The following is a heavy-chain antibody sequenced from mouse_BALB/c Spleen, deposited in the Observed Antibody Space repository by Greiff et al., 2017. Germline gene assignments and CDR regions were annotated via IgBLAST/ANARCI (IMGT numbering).Heavy chain of an antibody. Sequence: EVQLQQSGAELVRSGASVKLSCTASGFNIKDYYMHWVKQRPEQGLEWIGWIDPENGDTEYAPKFQGKATMTADTSSNTAYLQLSSLTSEDTAVYYCNAVYGNYGAYWGRGTLVTVSA. CDR1: GFNIKDYY. J-gene: IGHJ3*01. D-gene: IGHD2-1*01. V-gene: IGHV14-4*02. CDR2: IDPENGDT. CDR3: NAVYGNYGAY.